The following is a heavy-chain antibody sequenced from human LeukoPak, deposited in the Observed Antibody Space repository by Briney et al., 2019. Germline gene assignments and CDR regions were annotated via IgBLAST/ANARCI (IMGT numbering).Heavy chain of an antibody. D-gene: IGHD3-22*01. Sequence: SQTLSLTCTVSGGSISSGGYYWSWIRQHPGKGLEWIGYIYYSGSTYYNPSLKSRVTISVDTSKNQFSLKLSPVTAADTAVYYCAREEYYDSSGYQYSGHFDYWGQGTLVTVSS. V-gene: IGHV4-31*03. CDR1: GGSISSGGYY. J-gene: IGHJ4*02. CDR2: IYYSGST. CDR3: AREEYYDSSGYQYSGHFDY.